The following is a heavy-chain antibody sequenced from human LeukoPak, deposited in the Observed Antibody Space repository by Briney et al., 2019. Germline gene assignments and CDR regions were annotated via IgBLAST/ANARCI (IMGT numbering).Heavy chain of an antibody. CDR1: GFTFSSYA. CDR3: ARGHDILTEIWFDP. J-gene: IGHJ5*02. Sequence: GGSLRLSCAASGFTFSSYAMSWVRQAPGKGLEWVSAISGSGGSTYYADSVKGRFTISRDNSKNTLYLQMNSLRAEDTAVYYCARGHDILTEIWFDPWGQGTLVTVSS. D-gene: IGHD3-9*01. CDR2: ISGSGGST. V-gene: IGHV3-23*01.